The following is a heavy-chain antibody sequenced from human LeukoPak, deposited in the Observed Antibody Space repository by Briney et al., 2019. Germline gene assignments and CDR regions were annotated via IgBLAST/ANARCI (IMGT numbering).Heavy chain of an antibody. J-gene: IGHJ4*02. CDR1: GFTFSHYA. CDR3: ARERTGFYAEY. Sequence: GGSLRLSCAASGFTFSHYAMYWVRQAPGKGLEWAALISYDGSEQHYADSVKGRFTISRDSPKNTLYLQMNTLRPEDTAVYYCARERTGFYAEYWGQGTLVTVSS. V-gene: IGHV3-30*04. D-gene: IGHD3/OR15-3a*01. CDR2: ISYDGSEQ.